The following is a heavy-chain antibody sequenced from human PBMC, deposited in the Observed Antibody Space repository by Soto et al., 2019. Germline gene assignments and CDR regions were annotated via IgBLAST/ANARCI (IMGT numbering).Heavy chain of an antibody. J-gene: IGHJ6*02. CDR2: IIPSEST. Sequence: KPSETLSLTCAVYGGSFSAYYWSWVRQPPGKGLEWIGEIIPSESTKYNTSLKSRVTISVDTSKNQFSLKLSSVTAADTAVYYCARQRPTDGRWEFANYYGMDVWGQGTPVTVSS. V-gene: IGHV4-34*12. CDR3: ARQRPTDGRWEFANYYGMDV. CDR1: GGSFSAYY. D-gene: IGHD1-26*01.